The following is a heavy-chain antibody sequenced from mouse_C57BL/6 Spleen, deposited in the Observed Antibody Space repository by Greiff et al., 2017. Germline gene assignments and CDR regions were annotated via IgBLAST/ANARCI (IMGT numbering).Heavy chain of an antibody. Sequence: QVQLQQSGAELVRPGASVTLSCKASGYTFTDYEMHWVKQTPVHGLEWIGAIDPETGGTAYNQKFKGKAILTADKSSSTAYMELRSLTSEDSAFYYCTRSPAITTVVATDHFDYRGQGTTLTVSS. V-gene: IGHV1-15*01. CDR1: GYTFTDYE. CDR2: IDPETGGT. CDR3: TRSPAITTVVATDHFDY. D-gene: IGHD1-1*01. J-gene: IGHJ2*01.